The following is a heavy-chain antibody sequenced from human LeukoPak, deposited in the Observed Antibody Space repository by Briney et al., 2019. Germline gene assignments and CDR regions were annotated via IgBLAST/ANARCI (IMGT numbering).Heavy chain of an antibody. J-gene: IGHJ5*02. V-gene: IGHV4-34*01. Sequence: SETLSLTCGVYGGSLSGYYWSWIRQPPGKGLEWIGEINHSGRTNYNPSLKSRVTISLDTSKNQFSLKLSSVTAADTAVYYCTRNNWFDPWGRGTLVTVSS. CDR2: INHSGRT. CDR1: GGSLSGYY. CDR3: TRNNWFDP.